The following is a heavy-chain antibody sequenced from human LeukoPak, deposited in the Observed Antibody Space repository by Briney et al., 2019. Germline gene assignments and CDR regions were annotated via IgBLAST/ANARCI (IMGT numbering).Heavy chain of an antibody. CDR3: ARDFGGYCSSSNCYLGWLDY. CDR2: I. CDR1: GFTFSSYA. J-gene: IGHJ4*02. Sequence: GSLRLSCAASGFTFSSYAMNWVRQAPGKGLEWVSSIYYADSVKGRFTISRDNAKNSLYLQMNSLRAEDTAVYYCARDFGGYCSSSNCYLGWLDYWGQGTLVTVSS. V-gene: IGHV3-21*03. D-gene: IGHD2-2*01.